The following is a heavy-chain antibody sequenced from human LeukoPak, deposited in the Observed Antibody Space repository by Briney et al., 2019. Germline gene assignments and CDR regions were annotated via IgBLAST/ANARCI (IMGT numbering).Heavy chain of an antibody. CDR2: ISYDGSNK. CDR3: ARDTIAAALYYFDY. J-gene: IGHJ4*02. V-gene: IGHV3-30-3*01. CDR1: GFTFSSYA. D-gene: IGHD6-13*01. Sequence: GRSLRLSCAASGFTFSSYAMHCVRQAPGKGLEWVAVISYDGSNKYYADSVKGRFTISRDNSKNTLYLQMNSLRAEDTAVYYCARDTIAAALYYFDYWGQGTLVTVSS.